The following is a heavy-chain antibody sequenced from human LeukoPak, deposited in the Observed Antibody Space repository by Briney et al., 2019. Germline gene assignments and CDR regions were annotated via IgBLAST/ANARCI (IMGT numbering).Heavy chain of an antibody. CDR3: AGTVTTRLFTVDV. Sequence: SETLSLTCAVYGGSFSGYYWSWIRQPPGKGLEWIGEINHSGNANYNPSLKSRVTISVDTSKNQFSLKLTSVTAADTAVYYCAGTVTTRLFTVDVWGKGTTVTVSS. J-gene: IGHJ6*04. V-gene: IGHV4-34*01. CDR2: INHSGNA. CDR1: GGSFSGYY. D-gene: IGHD4-11*01.